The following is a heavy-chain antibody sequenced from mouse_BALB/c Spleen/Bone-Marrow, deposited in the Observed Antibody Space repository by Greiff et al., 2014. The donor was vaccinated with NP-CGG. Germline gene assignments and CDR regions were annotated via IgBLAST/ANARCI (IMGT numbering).Heavy chain of an antibody. CDR1: GYSFNGYY. J-gene: IGHJ1*01. V-gene: IGHV1-26*01. Sequence: VHVKQSGPDLVKPGASVKISCKASGYSFNGYYMHWVKQSHGKSLEWIGRVNPNNGGTSYNQKFKGKAILTVDKSSSTAYMELRSLTSEDSAVNYCARGDCGNSYRCFDVWGAGTTVTVSA. CDR3: ARGDCGNSYRCFDV. D-gene: IGHD1-1*01. CDR2: VNPNNGGT.